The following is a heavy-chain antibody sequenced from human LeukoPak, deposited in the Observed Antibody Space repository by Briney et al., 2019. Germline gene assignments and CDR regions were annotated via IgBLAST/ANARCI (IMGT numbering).Heavy chain of an antibody. CDR3: ARCGAAVTTHFSH. D-gene: IGHD4-17*01. CDR2: ISASDGST. V-gene: IGHV1-18*01. J-gene: IGHJ4*02. Sequence: ASVKVSCKASGYTFSDYGITWARQAPGQGLEWMGWISASDGSTNYAQKVQGRVTMTTDTYTSTPYMELRSLTSDDTAVYYCARCGAAVTTHFSHWGQGTLVTVSS. CDR1: GYTFSDYG.